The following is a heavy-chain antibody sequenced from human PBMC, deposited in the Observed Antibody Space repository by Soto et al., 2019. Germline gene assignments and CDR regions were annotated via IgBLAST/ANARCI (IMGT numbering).Heavy chain of an antibody. V-gene: IGHV4-61*01. CDR1: GGSVSSGSYY. CDR3: ARERVGVGGGYQRTLDV. J-gene: IGHJ6*02. CDR2: IYYSGST. Sequence: SETLSLTCTVSGGSVSSGSYYWSWIRQPPGNVLEWIGYIYYSGSTNYNPSLKSRVTISVDTSKNQFSLKMSSVTAADTAVSYCARERVGVGGGYQRTLDVWGQGTTVTV. D-gene: IGHD1-26*01.